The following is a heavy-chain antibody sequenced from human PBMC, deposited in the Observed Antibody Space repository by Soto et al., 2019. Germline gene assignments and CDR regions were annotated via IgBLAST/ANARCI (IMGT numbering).Heavy chain of an antibody. CDR1: GGTFSSYA. J-gene: IGHJ6*02. CDR3: ARGGCSSWPYYYYGMAV. Sequence: QVQLVQSGAEVKKPGSSVKVSCKASGGTFSSYAISWVRQAPGQGLEWMGGIIPIFGTANYAQKFQGRVTITVDESTSTAYMELSILRSDDTSVYYCARGGCSSWPYYYYGMAVWGQGTTVTVSS. D-gene: IGHD6-13*01. V-gene: IGHV1-69*01. CDR2: IIPIFGTA.